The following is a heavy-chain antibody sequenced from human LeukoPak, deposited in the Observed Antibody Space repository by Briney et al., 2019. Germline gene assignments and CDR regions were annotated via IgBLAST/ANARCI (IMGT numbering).Heavy chain of an antibody. Sequence: PGGSLRLSCAASGFTFSSYSMNWVRQAPGKGLEWVSCISNTNSYIYYADSVKGRFTISRDNAKNSLYLQMNSLRAEDTAVYYCARDAFNIWGQGTMVTVSS. V-gene: IGHV3-21*01. CDR3: ARDAFNI. CDR2: ISNTNSYI. CDR1: GFTFSSYS. J-gene: IGHJ3*02.